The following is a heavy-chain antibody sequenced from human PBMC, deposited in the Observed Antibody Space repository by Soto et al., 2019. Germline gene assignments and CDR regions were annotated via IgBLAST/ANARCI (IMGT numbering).Heavy chain of an antibody. Sequence: SETLSLTCTVSGGSMISYYWSWIRQPPGRGLEWIGFIYYAGSTKYNPSLNSRVTISVDTSKNQFSLTVTSVTAADTAVYYCARSPLTRTVTTFLMGFDYWGQGTLVTVS. D-gene: IGHD4-17*01. V-gene: IGHV4-59*08. J-gene: IGHJ4*02. CDR3: ARSPLTRTVTTFLMGFDY. CDR2: IYYAGST. CDR1: GGSMISYY.